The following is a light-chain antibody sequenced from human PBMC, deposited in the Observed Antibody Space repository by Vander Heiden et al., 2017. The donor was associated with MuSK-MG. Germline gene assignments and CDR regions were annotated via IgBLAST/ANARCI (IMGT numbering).Light chain of an antibody. CDR2: GAS. CDR3: RQDDFSPRT. J-gene: IGKJ1*01. Sequence: AIQMTQSPSSLSASVGDKVTITCRASQGIRSDLGWYQQKPGKAPKLLIYGASNLQSGVPSRFSGSGSGTDFTLTISSLQPEDFGTYYCRQDDFSPRTFGQGTRVEIK. V-gene: IGKV1-6*01. CDR1: QGIRSD.